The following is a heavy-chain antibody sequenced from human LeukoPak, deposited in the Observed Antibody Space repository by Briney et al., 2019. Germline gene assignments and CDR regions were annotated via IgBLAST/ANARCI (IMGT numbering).Heavy chain of an antibody. CDR2: IYYSGST. CDR3: ATGYQLLVGLDY. V-gene: IGHV4-39*01. CDR1: GGSISSSSYY. D-gene: IGHD2-2*01. Sequence: SETLSLTCTVSGGSISSSSYYWGWIRQPPGKGLEWIGSIYYSGSTYYNPSLKSRVTISVDTSKNQFSLKLSSVTAADTAVYYCATGYQLLVGLDYWGQGTLVTVSS. J-gene: IGHJ4*02.